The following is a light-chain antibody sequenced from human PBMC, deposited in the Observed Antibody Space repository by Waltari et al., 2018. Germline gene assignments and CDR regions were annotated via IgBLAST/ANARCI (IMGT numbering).Light chain of an antibody. CDR3: CSFAAGSILV. J-gene: IGLJ3*02. Sequence: QSALTQPASVSGSPGQSITIPCTGTSSDVGTYNLGSWYQHHPDKAPKLIIYEGNKRPSGVSNRFSGSKSGNTASLTISGLQAEDEADYYCCSFAAGSILVFGGGTKLTVL. CDR1: SSDVGTYNL. CDR2: EGN. V-gene: IGLV2-23*01.